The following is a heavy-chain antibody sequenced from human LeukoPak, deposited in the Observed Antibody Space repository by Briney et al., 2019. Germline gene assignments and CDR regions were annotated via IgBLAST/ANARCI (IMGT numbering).Heavy chain of an antibody. V-gene: IGHV3-48*04. D-gene: IGHD4-17*01. CDR3: ARGDDCGDSLVAY. Sequence: PGGSLRLSCAASGFTVSSYGMNWVRQAPGKGLEWISYISTTGRTIYYADSVKGRFTISRDNGKNSLYLQMNSLSAEDTAVYYCARGDDCGDSLVAYWGQGTLVTVSS. CDR1: GFTVSSYG. CDR2: ISTTGRTI. J-gene: IGHJ4*02.